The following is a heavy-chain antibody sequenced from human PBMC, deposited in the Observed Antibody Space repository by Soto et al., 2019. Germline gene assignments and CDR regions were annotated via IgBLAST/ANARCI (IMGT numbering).Heavy chain of an antibody. V-gene: IGHV1-69*01. D-gene: IGHD2-15*01. CDR1: GGIFSSYD. J-gene: IGHJ6*02. CDR3: ARTGILSDPYGMDV. Sequence: QVQLVQSGSEVKKPGSAVKVSCKASGGIFSSYDISWVRQAPGQGLEWMGGIIPIFGTAKYAQKFQGRVTITADESASTAYMEVRSLRFEDTAVYYCARTGILSDPYGMDVWGQGTTVTVSS. CDR2: IIPIFGTA.